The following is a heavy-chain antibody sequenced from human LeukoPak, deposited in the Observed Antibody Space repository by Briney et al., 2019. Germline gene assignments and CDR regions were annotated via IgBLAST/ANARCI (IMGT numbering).Heavy chain of an antibody. CDR3: ARVYRNHNG. CDR2: ISSSTTYT. CDR1: GFAFSSHT. Sequence: PGGSLRLSCAASGFAFSSHTMSWVRQAPGKGLEWVSSISSSTTYTYYADSVKGRFTISRDNAKNSLYLQMNSLTAEDTAVYYCARVYRNHNGWGQGTLVTVSS. D-gene: IGHD2-8*01. J-gene: IGHJ4*02. V-gene: IGHV3-21*01.